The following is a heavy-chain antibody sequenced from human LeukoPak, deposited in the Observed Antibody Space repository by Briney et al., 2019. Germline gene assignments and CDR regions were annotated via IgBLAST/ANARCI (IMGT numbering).Heavy chain of an antibody. V-gene: IGHV3-74*01. Sequence: GGSLRLSCAASGFTFNNYWMPWVRQPPGKGLLWVSRINTDGSTTNYADSVKGRFTISRDNAKNMVYLQMNGLRGEDTAVYYCARENFDPWGQGTQVTVSS. CDR2: INTDGSTT. J-gene: IGHJ5*02. CDR1: GFTFNNYW. CDR3: ARENFDP.